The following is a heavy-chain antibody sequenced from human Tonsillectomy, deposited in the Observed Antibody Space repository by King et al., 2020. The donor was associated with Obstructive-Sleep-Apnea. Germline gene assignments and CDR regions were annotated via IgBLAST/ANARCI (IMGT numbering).Heavy chain of an antibody. CDR1: GGSITSGGYY. Sequence: PLQESGPGLVKPSQTLSLTCTVSGGSITSGGYYWSWIRQHPGQGLEWIGYIYDSGSTYYNPSLKSRVNISLDTSKRQFSLNLRSVTAADTAVYYCARDSGDCSSTSCYRAIDYWGQGTLVTVSS. V-gene: IGHV4-31*03. CDR2: IYDSGST. J-gene: IGHJ4*02. CDR3: ARDSGDCSSTSCYRAIDY. D-gene: IGHD2-2*01.